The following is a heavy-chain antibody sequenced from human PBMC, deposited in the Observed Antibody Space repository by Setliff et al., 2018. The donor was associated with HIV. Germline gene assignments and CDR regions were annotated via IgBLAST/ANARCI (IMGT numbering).Heavy chain of an antibody. CDR2: VYYNGDT. CDR1: ACSIGATSYY. V-gene: IGHV4-39*01. CDR3: ARLGYSNLCSCYWTDT. D-gene: IGHD2-2*01. J-gene: IGHJ4*02. Sequence: PSETLSLTCSVLACSIGATSYYWGWIRQPTGKGLQWIGSVYYNGDTKYNPSLKSRLVISVDKTKNQFSLMLNSLTVADTAVYSCARLGYSNLCSCYWTDTWGQGKSVTVSS.